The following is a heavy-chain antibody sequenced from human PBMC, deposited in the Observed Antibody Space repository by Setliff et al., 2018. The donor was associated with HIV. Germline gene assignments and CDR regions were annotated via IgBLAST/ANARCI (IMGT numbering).Heavy chain of an antibody. Sequence: PSETLSLTCTVSGGSINSGEYYWSWSRQHPGKGLEWIGYIYYTGDTYYNPPLKSRVTMSIDTSKNQFSLKLSSVTAADTAVYYCARGRSRWTYYNYYYMDVWGKGTTVTVSS. CDR2: IYYTGDT. CDR3: ARGRSRWTYYNYYYMDV. CDR1: GGSINSGEYY. J-gene: IGHJ6*03. D-gene: IGHD6-13*01. V-gene: IGHV4-31*03.